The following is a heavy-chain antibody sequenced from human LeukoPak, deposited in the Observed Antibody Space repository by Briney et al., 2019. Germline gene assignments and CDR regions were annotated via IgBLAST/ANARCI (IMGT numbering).Heavy chain of an antibody. V-gene: IGHV3-11*01. CDR3: AKDLPAGPLTMWGYFDY. D-gene: IGHD4/OR15-4a*01. CDR1: GFTFGNSY. CDR2: ISHSGGTI. Sequence: GGSLRLSCAASGFTFGNSYMSWLRQAPGNGLQWVSYISHSGGTIHYADSVKGRFTISRDNAKNSLYLQMDSLRAEDTALYYCAKDLPAGPLTMWGYFDYWGLGTLVTVSS. J-gene: IGHJ4*02.